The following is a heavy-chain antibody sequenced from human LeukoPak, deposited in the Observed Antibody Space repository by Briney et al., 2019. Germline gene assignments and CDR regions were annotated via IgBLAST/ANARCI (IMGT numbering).Heavy chain of an antibody. V-gene: IGHV4-4*02. CDR3: ATTMVRGVLMYNWFDP. Sequence: SETLSLTCAVSGGSISSSNWWSWVRQPPGKGLEWIGEIYHSGSTNYNPSLKSRVTISVDKSKNQFSLKLSSVTAADTAVYYCATTMVRGVLMYNWFDPWGQGTLVTVSS. J-gene: IGHJ5*02. CDR2: IYHSGST. CDR1: GGSISSSNW. D-gene: IGHD3-10*01.